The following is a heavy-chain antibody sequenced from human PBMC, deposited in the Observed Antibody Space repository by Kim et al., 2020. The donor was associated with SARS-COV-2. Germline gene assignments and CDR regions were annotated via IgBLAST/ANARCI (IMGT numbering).Heavy chain of an antibody. V-gene: IGHV3-74*01. CDR2: INNDGGRR. J-gene: IGHJ6*02. D-gene: IGHD2-8*01. CDR1: GFTLRNSW. Sequence: GGSLRLSCAGSGFTLRNSWMNWVRQAPGKGLVWVARINNDGGRRTYAYSVKGRFTISRDNAKNTHYLQMKRLRAEDTAAYYCACDIMNRMDAWGQGTPVT. CDR3: ACDIMNRMDA.